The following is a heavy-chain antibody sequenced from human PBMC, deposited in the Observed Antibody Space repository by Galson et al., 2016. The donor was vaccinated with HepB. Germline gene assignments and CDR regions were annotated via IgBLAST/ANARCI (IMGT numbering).Heavy chain of an antibody. D-gene: IGHD1-26*01. V-gene: IGHV1-69*13. CDR1: GGTFSIYA. CDR3: ARDSAVGATEFYFGMDV. CDR2: IIPIFGTA. Sequence: SVKVSCKASGGTFSIYAISWVRQAPGQGLEWMGGIIPIFGTANYAQKFQGRVTITADESTSTAYMELSSLRSEDTAVYYCARDSAVGATEFYFGMDVWGQGTTVTVSS. J-gene: IGHJ6*02.